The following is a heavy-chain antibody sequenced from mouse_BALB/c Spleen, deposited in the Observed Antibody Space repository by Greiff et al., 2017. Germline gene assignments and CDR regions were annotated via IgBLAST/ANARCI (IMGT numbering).Heavy chain of an antibody. CDR1: GYTFTNYW. V-gene: IGHV1-63*02. CDR3: ARHGNPYAMDY. Sequence: QVQLQQSGAELVRPGTSVKISCKASGYTFTNYWLGWVKQRPGHGLEWIGDIYPGGGYTNYNEKFKGKDTLTADTSSSTAYMQLSSLTSEDSAVYFCARHGNPYAMDYWGQGTSVTVSS. CDR2: IYPGGGYT. J-gene: IGHJ4*01.